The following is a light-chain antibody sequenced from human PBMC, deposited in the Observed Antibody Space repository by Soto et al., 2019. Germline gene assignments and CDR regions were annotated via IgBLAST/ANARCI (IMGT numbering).Light chain of an antibody. CDR2: DVS. Sequence: SLLTQPAPLSGSPGQAITVSCPGTTRDVCGYDYVAWYQQHPGKAPKLMIYDVSSRPSGVSNRFSGSKSGNTASLTISGLQAEHEADYYCSSYLGSSTLSGVFGTGTKVTV. V-gene: IGLV2-14*01. CDR3: SSYLGSSTLSGV. J-gene: IGLJ1*01. CDR1: TRDVCGYDY.